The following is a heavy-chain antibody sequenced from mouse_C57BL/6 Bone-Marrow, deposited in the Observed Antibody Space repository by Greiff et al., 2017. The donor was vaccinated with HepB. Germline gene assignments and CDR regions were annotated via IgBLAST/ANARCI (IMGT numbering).Heavy chain of an antibody. CDR3: ARQMGYFDV. J-gene: IGHJ1*03. V-gene: IGHV5-12*01. CDR1: GFTFSDYY. CDR2: ISNGGGST. Sequence: EVQLVESGGGLVQPGGSLKLSCAASGFTFSDYYMYWVRQTPEKRLEWVAYISNGGGSTYYPDTVKGRFTISRDNAKNTLYLQMSRLKSEDTAMYYCARQMGYFDVWGTGTTVTVSS.